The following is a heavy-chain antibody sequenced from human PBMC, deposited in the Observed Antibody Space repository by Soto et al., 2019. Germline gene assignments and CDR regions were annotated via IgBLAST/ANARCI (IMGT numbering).Heavy chain of an antibody. CDR1: GFTFSSYA. Sequence: GSLRLSCAASGFTFSSYAMSCVRQAPGKGLEWVSAISGSGGSTYYADSVKGRFTISRDNSKNTLYLQMNSLRAEDTAVYYCAKARQSLYYEGRNFDYWGQGTLVTVSS. D-gene: IGHD1-26*01. J-gene: IGHJ4*02. CDR2: ISGSGGST. CDR3: AKARQSLYYEGRNFDY. V-gene: IGHV3-23*01.